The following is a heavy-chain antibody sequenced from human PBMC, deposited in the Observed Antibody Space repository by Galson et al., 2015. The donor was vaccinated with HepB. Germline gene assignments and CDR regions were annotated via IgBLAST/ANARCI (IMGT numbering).Heavy chain of an antibody. CDR3: ANLPLRKTIAGTGNFDY. D-gene: IGHD6-13*01. V-gene: IGHV3-23*01. J-gene: IGHJ4*02. CDR2: ISGGGGT. Sequence: SLRLSCAASGFTFSAYWMHWVRQAPGKGLEWVSTISGGGGTYYADSVKGRFTISRDNSKNTLDLQMNSLRAEDTAVYYCANLPLRKTIAGTGNFDYWGQGTLVTVSS. CDR1: GFTFSAYW.